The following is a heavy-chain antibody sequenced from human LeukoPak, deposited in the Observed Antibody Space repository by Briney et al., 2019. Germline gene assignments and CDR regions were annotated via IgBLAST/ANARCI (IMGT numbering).Heavy chain of an antibody. CDR3: ARSYSSSWGGSGWFDP. D-gene: IGHD6-13*01. V-gene: IGHV4-59*08. CDR2: IYYSGGT. Sequence: PSETLSLTCTVSGGSISSYYWSWIRQPPGKGLEWIGYIYYSGGTNYNPSLKSRVTISVDTSKNQFSLKLSSVTAADTAVYYCARSYSSSWGGSGWFDPWGQGTLVTVSS. J-gene: IGHJ5*02. CDR1: GGSISSYY.